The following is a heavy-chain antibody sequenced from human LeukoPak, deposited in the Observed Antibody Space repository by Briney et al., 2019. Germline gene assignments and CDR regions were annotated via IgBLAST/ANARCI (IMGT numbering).Heavy chain of an antibody. D-gene: IGHD6-6*01. V-gene: IGHV4-61*02. CDR2: IYTSGGT. Sequence: SQTLSLTCTVSGGSLSSGSYYWSWIRQPAGKGLEWIGRIYTSGGTNYNPSLKSRVTISVDTSKNQFSLKVTSVTAADTAVYYCARAPSIAARMWAFDIWGQGTMVTVSS. CDR3: ARAPSIAARMWAFDI. J-gene: IGHJ3*02. CDR1: GGSLSSGSYY.